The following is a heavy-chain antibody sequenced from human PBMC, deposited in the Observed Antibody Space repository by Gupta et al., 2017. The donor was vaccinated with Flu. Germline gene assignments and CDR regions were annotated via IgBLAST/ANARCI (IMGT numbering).Heavy chain of an antibody. D-gene: IGHD3-3*01. CDR1: GGSFSGYY. CDR3: ATSTMRHWFDP. J-gene: IGHJ5*02. V-gene: IGHV4-34*01. CDR2: INHSVST. Sequence: QVQLQQWGAGLLKPSETLSLTCAVYGGSFSGYYWSWIRQPPGKGLEWIGEINHSVSTNYNPSLKSRVTISVDTSKNQFSLKLSSVTAADTAVYYCATSTMRHWFDPWGQGTLVTVSS.